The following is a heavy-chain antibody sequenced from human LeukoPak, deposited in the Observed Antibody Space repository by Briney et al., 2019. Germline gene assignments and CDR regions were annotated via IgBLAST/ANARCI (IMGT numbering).Heavy chain of an antibody. CDR2: IRSNAYGGTT. V-gene: IGHV3-49*04. CDR3: TRVDGYNLYFDY. D-gene: IGHD5-24*01. Sequence: GGSLRLSCTASGFTFGDYAMSWVRQAPGKGLEWVGFIRSNAYGGTTENAASVKGRFSISRDESKSIAYLQMNSLKTEDTAVYYCTRVDGYNLYFDYWGQGTLVTVSS. J-gene: IGHJ4*02. CDR1: GFTFGDYA.